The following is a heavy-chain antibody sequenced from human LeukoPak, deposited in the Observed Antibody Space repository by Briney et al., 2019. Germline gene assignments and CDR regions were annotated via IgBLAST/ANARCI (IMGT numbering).Heavy chain of an antibody. Sequence: SETLSLTCTVSGGSISSYYWSWIRQPAGKGLEWIGRIYTSGSTNYNPSLKSRVTMSVDTSKKQFSLKLSSVTAADTAVYYCARESGSGWFSRFDPWGQGTLVTVSS. CDR2: IYTSGST. CDR1: GGSISSYY. CDR3: ARESGSGWFSRFDP. J-gene: IGHJ5*02. V-gene: IGHV4-4*07. D-gene: IGHD3-22*01.